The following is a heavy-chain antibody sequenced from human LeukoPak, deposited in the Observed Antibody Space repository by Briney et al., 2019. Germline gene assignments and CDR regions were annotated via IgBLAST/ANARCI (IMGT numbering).Heavy chain of an antibody. J-gene: IGHJ6*03. CDR3: ASFYCSGGSCYQYYSYYYMDV. Sequence: SETLSLTCTVSGGSISSSSYYWGWLRQPPGTGLEWLGSIYYSGSTYSNPSLQSRVTISVDTSKNQFSLKLNSVTAADTAVYYCASFYCSGGSCYQYYSYYYMDVWGKGTTVTISS. D-gene: IGHD2-15*01. CDR1: GGSISSSSYY. V-gene: IGHV4-39*01. CDR2: IYYSGST.